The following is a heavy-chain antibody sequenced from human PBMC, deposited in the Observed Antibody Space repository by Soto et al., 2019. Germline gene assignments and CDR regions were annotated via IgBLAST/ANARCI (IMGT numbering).Heavy chain of an antibody. J-gene: IGHJ4*02. D-gene: IGHD3-3*01. Sequence: GGSLRLSCTASGFTFGYYAMIWFRQAPGKGLEWVGFIRNKAYGGATEYAASVKGRFTISRDDSKSIAYLQMNSLKTEDTAVYYCTRERFLPWGQGTLVTVSS. CDR3: TRERFLP. V-gene: IGHV3-49*03. CDR2: IRNKAYGGAT. CDR1: GFTFGYYA.